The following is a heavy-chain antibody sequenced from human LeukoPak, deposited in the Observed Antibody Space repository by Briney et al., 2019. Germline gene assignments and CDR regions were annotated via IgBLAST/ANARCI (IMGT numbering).Heavy chain of an antibody. CDR2: INHSGST. D-gene: IGHD5-18*01. CDR1: GGSISSYY. Sequence: SETLSLTCTVSGGSISSYYWTWIRQPPGKGLEWIGEINHSGSTNYNPSLKSRVTISVDTSKNQFSLKLSSVTAADTAVYYCAREAMVNPTSYYWGQGTLVTVSS. CDR3: AREAMVNPTSYY. V-gene: IGHV4-34*01. J-gene: IGHJ4*02.